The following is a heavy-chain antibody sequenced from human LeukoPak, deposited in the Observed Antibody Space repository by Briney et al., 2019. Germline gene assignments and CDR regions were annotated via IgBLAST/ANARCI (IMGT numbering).Heavy chain of an antibody. CDR1: GFTFSSYA. Sequence: PGGSLRLSCAASGFTFSSYAMHWVRQAPGKGLEWVAVISYDGSNKYYADSVKGRFTISRDNSKNTLYLQMNSLRAEDTAVYYCARDIGYDSSGYYSPPTDYWGQGILVTVSS. J-gene: IGHJ4*02. CDR2: ISYDGSNK. D-gene: IGHD3-22*01. V-gene: IGHV3-30-3*01. CDR3: ARDIGYDSSGYYSPPTDY.